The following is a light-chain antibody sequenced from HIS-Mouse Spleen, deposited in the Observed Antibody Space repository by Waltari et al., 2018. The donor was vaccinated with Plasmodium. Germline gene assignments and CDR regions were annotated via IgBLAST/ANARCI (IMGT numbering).Light chain of an antibody. J-gene: IGKJ3*01. V-gene: IGKV1-33*01. CDR2: DAS. CDR3: QQYDNLPPLFT. Sequence: DIQMTQSPSSLSASVGDRVTITCQASQDISNYLNWYQQKPGKAPKLLIYDASNLETGVPSSCSGSGSGTDFTCTISSLQPEDIATYYCQQYDNLPPLFTFGPGTKVDIK. CDR1: QDISNY.